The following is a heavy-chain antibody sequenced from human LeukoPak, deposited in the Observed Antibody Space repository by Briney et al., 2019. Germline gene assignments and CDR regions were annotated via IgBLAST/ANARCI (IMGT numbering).Heavy chain of an antibody. CDR2: IKPDGSEI. Sequence: GGSLRLSCAASGFTFSSYWMSWVRQAPEKGLEWVAKIKPDGSEIYHVDSVQGRFTISRDNAKNSLYLQMNSLRAEDTAVYYCARDDDSSGYYLRYWGQGTLVTVSS. CDR3: ARDDDSSGYYLRY. J-gene: IGHJ4*02. CDR1: GFTFSSYW. D-gene: IGHD3-22*01. V-gene: IGHV3-7*01.